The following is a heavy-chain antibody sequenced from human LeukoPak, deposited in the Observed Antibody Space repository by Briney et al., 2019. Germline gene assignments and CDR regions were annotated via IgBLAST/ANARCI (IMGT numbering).Heavy chain of an antibody. V-gene: IGHV4-34*01. J-gene: IGHJ4*02. CDR3: ARLDTYYYDSSGYSVFDY. Sequence: KPSETLSLTCAVYGGSFSGYYWIWIRQPPGKGLEWIGEINHSGSINYNPSLKSRVTISEDTSKNQFSLMLGSVTAADTAVYYCARLDTYYYDSSGYSVFDYWGQGTLVTVSS. D-gene: IGHD3-22*01. CDR1: GGSFSGYY. CDR2: INHSGSI.